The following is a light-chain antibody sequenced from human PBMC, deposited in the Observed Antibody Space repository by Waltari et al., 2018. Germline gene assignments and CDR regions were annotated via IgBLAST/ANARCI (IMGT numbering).Light chain of an antibody. CDR3: QKYVNLPAT. CDR1: ESVSKY. Sequence: EAVLTQSPGTLSLSPGERATLSCRARESVSKYLAWYQQKPGQAPRLLIYHASIRATGIPERFSGSGSGTDFSLTISRLEPEDSAVYYCQKYVNLPATFGRGTKVEIK. CDR2: HAS. J-gene: IGKJ1*01. V-gene: IGKV3-20*01.